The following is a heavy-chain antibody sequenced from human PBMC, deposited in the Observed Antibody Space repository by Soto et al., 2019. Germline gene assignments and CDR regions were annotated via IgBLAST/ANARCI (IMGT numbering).Heavy chain of an antibody. J-gene: IGHJ4*02. Sequence: PSETLSLTCTVSGGSVSSGSYYWSWIRQPPGKGLEWIGYIYYSGSTNYNPSLKSRVTISVDTSKNQFSLKLSSVTAADTAVYYCARDNINASAAAIPGVYFDYWGQGTLVTVSS. V-gene: IGHV4-61*01. CDR1: GGSVSSGSYY. D-gene: IGHD2-2*02. CDR2: IYYSGST. CDR3: ARDNINASAAAIPGVYFDY.